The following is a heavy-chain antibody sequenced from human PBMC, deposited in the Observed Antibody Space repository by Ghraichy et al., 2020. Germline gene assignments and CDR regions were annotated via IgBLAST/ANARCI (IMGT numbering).Heavy chain of an antibody. D-gene: IGHD6-19*01. J-gene: IGHJ6*03. CDR3: ARILSAEGDSSGWFNLFHYYYMDV. CDR2: IFSNDEK. CDR1: GFSLSNARMG. V-gene: IGHV2-26*01. Sequence: SGPTLVKPTETLTLTCTVSGFSLSNARMGVSWIRQPPGKALEWLAHIFSNDEKSYSTSLKSRLTISKDTSKSQVVLTMTNMDPVDTATYYCARILSAEGDSSGWFNLFHYYYMDVWGKGTTVTVSS.